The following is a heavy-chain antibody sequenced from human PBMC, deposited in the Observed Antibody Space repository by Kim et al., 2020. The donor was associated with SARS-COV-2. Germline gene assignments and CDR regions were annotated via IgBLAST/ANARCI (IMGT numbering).Heavy chain of an antibody. Sequence: GGSLRLSCAASGFTFSNAWMSWVRQAPGKGLEWVGRIKSKTDGGTTDYAAPVKGRFTISRDDSKNTLYLQMNSLKTEDTAVYYCTTGRLSQLPMPALWGQGTMVTVSS. CDR2: IKSKTDGGTT. CDR1: GFTFSNAW. V-gene: IGHV3-15*01. J-gene: IGHJ3*01. D-gene: IGHD2-2*01. CDR3: TTGRLSQLPMPAL.